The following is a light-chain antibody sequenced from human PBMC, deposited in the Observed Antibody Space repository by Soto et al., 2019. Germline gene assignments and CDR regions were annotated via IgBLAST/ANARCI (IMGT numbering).Light chain of an antibody. CDR1: QSINKY. J-gene: IGKJ3*01. Sequence: DIQMTQSPSSLSASVGDRVTITCRASQSINKYINWYQQKPGKAPKLLINAASSLQSGVPSRFSGSGSGTDFTLTISNLQPEDFATYYCQQTYSTPFTFGPGTRWIS. CDR3: QQTYSTPFT. V-gene: IGKV1-39*01. CDR2: AAS.